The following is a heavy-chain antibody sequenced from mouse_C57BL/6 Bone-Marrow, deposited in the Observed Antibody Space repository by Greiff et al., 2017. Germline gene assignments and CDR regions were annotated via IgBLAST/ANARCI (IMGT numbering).Heavy chain of an antibody. CDR3: ATYYDMDD. Sequence: VKLVESGPELVKPGASVKLSCKASGYTFTSYDINWVKQSPGQGLEWIGWIYPRDGSTKYNEKFKGKATLTVDTSSSTAYMELHSLTSEDSAVYFCATYYDMDDWGKGTSVTVSS. CDR1: GYTFTSYD. J-gene: IGHJ4*01. V-gene: IGHV1-85*01. CDR2: IYPRDGST.